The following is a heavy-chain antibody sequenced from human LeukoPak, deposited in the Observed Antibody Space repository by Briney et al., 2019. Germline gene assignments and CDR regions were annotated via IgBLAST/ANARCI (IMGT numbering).Heavy chain of an antibody. Sequence: SVKVSCKAAGGTFSSYAISWVRQAPGQGLEWMGRIIPILGIANYAQKFQGRVTITADKSTNTAYMELSSLRSEDTAVYYCARGPNPNYYDSSGYTPLGYWGQGTLVTVSS. CDR2: IIPILGIA. CDR1: GGTFSSYA. J-gene: IGHJ4*02. V-gene: IGHV1-69*04. D-gene: IGHD3-22*01. CDR3: ARGPNPNYYDSSGYTPLGY.